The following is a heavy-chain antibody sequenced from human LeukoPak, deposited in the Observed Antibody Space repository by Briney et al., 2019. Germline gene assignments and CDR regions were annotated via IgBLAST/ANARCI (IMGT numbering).Heavy chain of an antibody. V-gene: IGHV1-8*03. CDR3: AAGGYSGYDLDY. CDR2: MNPNSGNT. Sequence: ASVKVSCKASGYTFTSYDINWVRQATGQGLEWMGWMNPNSGNTGYAQKFQGRVTITRDMSTSTAYMELSSLRSEDTAVYYCAAGGYSGYDLDYWGQGTLVTVSS. J-gene: IGHJ4*02. D-gene: IGHD5-12*01. CDR1: GYTFTSYD.